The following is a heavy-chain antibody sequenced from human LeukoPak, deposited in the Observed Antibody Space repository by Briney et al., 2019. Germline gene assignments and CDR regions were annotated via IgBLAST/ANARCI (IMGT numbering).Heavy chain of an antibody. V-gene: IGHV3-7*03. CDR2: IKQDGSEK. D-gene: IGHD6-13*01. CDR3: ARGGYSSTWSLDY. J-gene: IGHJ4*02. CDR1: GFIFRSYW. Sequence: PGGSLRLSCAASGFIFRSYWMSWVRQAPGKGLEWVANIKQDGSEKNYVDSVKGRFTISRDNAKSALYLQMNSLRVEDTAVYNCARGGYSSTWSLDYWGQGTLVTVSS.